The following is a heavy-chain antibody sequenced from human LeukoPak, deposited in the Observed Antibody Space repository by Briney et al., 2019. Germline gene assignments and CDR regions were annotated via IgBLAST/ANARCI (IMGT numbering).Heavy chain of an antibody. Sequence: SETLSLTCTVSGGSISSSSYYWGWIRQPPGKGLEWIGSIYYSGSTYYNPSLKSRVTISVDTSKNQFSLKLSSVTAADTAVYYCARGLTMIVVVITTPPHFDYWGQGTLVTVSS. CDR3: ARGLTMIVVVITTPPHFDY. V-gene: IGHV4-39*07. D-gene: IGHD3-22*01. CDR2: IYYSGST. CDR1: GGSISSSSYY. J-gene: IGHJ4*02.